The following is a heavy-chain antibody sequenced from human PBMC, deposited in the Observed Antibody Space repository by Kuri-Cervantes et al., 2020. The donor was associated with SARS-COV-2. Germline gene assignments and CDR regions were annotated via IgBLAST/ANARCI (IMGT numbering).Heavy chain of an antibody. CDR3: SRATSFCGGDCYIFDY. CDR2: IFYSGST. V-gene: IGHV4-59*01. D-gene: IGHD2-21*01. CDR1: GDSISSYY. J-gene: IGHJ4*02. Sequence: SETLSLTCTVSGDSISSYYLGWIRQPPGRGLEWIGYIFYSGSTNYNPSLKSRVTTTVNTHKNQFSLRLNSVTAADTAVYYCSRATSFCGGDCYIFDYWGQGTLVTVSS.